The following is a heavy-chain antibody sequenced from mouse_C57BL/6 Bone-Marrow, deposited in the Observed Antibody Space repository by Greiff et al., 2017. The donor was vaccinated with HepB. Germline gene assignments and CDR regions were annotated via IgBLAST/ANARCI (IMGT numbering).Heavy chain of an antibody. CDR1: GYTFTSYG. J-gene: IGHJ4*01. CDR2: IYPRSGNT. D-gene: IGHD1-3*01. Sequence: QVQLQQSGAELARPGASVKMSCKASGYTFTSYGIRWVKQRPGQGLEWIGEIYPRSGNTYYNEKFKGKATVTADKSSSTASMELSSLTSEDAAVDSCVSKGSYAMDYGGQGTAVTVSA. CDR3: VSKGSYAMDY. V-gene: IGHV1-81*01.